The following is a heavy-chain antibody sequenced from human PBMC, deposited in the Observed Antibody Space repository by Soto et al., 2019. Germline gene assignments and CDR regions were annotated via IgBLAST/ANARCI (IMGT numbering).Heavy chain of an antibody. CDR1: GFTFSSYA. V-gene: IGHV3-30-3*01. CDR3: ASAEDVDTANGFVY. Sequence: GGSLRLSCAASGFTFSSYAMHWVRQAPGKGLEWVAVISYDGSNKYYADSVKGRFTTSRDNSKNTLYLQMNSLRAEDTAVYYCASAEDVDTANGFVYWGQGTLVTVSS. CDR2: ISYDGSNK. J-gene: IGHJ4*02. D-gene: IGHD5-18*01.